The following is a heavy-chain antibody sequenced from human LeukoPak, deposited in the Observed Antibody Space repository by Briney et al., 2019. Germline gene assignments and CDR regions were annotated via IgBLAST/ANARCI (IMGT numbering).Heavy chain of an antibody. Sequence: ASVKVSCKASGSTFTSYGINWVRQATGQGLEWMGWMNPNSGNTGYAQKFQGRVTMTRNTSISTAYMELSSLRSEDTAVYYCARGAGSSWQNWFDPWGQGTLVTVSS. CDR2: MNPNSGNT. CDR1: GSTFTSYG. V-gene: IGHV1-8*01. D-gene: IGHD6-13*01. CDR3: ARGAGSSWQNWFDP. J-gene: IGHJ5*02.